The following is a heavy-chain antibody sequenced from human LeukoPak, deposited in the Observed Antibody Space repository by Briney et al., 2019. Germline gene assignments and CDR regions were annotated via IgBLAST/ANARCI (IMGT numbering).Heavy chain of an antibody. J-gene: IGHJ4*02. Sequence: SETLSLTCAVSGGSISSGGYSWSWIRQPPGKGLEWIGYIYHSGSTYYNPSLKSRVTISVDRSKNQFSLKLSSVTAADTAVYYCARGTRRDGYNPYFDYWGQGTLVTVSS. CDR3: ARGTRRDGYNPYFDY. D-gene: IGHD5-24*01. CDR2: IYHSGST. CDR1: GGSISSGGYS. V-gene: IGHV4-30-2*01.